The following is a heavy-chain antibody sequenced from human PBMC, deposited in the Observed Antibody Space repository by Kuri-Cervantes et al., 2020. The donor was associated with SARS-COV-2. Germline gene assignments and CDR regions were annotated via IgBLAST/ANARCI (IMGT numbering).Heavy chain of an antibody. D-gene: IGHD3-3*01. J-gene: IGHJ5*02. CDR3: ARQMMSSITIFGVVITRNWFDP. V-gene: IGHV4-39*01. CDR1: GGSISSSSYY. Sequence: ESLKISCTVSGGSISSSSYYWGRIRQPPGKGLEWIGSIYYSGSTYYNPPLKSRVTISVDTSKNQFSLKLSSVTAADTAVYYCARQMMSSITIFGVVITRNWFDPWGQGTLVTVSS. CDR2: IYYSGST.